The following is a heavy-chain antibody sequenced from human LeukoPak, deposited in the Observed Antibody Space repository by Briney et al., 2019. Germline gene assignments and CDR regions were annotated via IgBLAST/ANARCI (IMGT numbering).Heavy chain of an antibody. V-gene: IGHV3-30-3*01. D-gene: IGHD1-26*01. J-gene: IGHJ3*02. CDR2: ISYDGSNK. CDR3: AKPQWELGYDAFDI. Sequence: GGSLRLSCAASGFTFSSYAMHWVRQAPGKGLEWVAVISYDGSNKYYADSVKGRFTISRDNSKNTLYLQMNSLRAEDTAVYYCAKPQWELGYDAFDIWGQGTMVTVSS. CDR1: GFTFSSYA.